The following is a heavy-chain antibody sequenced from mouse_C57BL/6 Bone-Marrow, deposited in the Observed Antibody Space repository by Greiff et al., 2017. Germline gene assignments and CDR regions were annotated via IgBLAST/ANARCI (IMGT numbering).Heavy chain of an antibody. CDR1: GYTFTSYW. J-gene: IGHJ4*01. CDR3: ARGGITAEVAKNYAMDY. V-gene: IGHV1-69*01. Sequence: VQLQQPGAELVMPGASVKLSCKASGYTFTSYWMHWVKQRPGQGLEWIGEIDPSGGYTNYNQKFKGKSTLTVDKSSSTAYMQLSSLTSEDSAVXYCARGGITAEVAKNYAMDYWGQGTSVTVSS. D-gene: IGHD1-1*01. CDR2: IDPSGGYT.